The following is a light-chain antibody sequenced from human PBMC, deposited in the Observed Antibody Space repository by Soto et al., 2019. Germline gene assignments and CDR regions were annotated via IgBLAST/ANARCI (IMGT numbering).Light chain of an antibody. J-gene: IGKJ3*01. Sequence: IVLTQSPGTLSLSPGEGATVSCRVSQSINSKSLVWYQRKFGQAPRLLIYNTSSRATGIPDRCSGSGSGTDFTLSISRLEPEDFAVYYCQHYGGSFIFGPGTKVDFK. CDR2: NTS. CDR3: QHYGGSFI. CDR1: QSINSKS. V-gene: IGKV3-20*01.